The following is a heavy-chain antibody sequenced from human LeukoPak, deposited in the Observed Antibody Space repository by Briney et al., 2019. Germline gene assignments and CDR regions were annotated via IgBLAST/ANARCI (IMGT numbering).Heavy chain of an antibody. D-gene: IGHD6-13*01. CDR3: ARGLPGSSWHLGY. Sequence: PAETLSLTCTVSGDSISGYYWNWIRQPPGRGLEWIGYIYYNGNTAYNPSLKSRVTISVDMSKNKFSLKLSSMTAADTAVYYCARGLPGSSWHLGYWGQGTLVTVSS. CDR2: IYYNGNT. J-gene: IGHJ4*02. V-gene: IGHV4-59*01. CDR1: GDSISGYY.